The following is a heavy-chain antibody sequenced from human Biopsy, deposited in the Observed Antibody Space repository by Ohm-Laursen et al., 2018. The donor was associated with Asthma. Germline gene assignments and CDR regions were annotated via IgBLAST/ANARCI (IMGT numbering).Heavy chain of an antibody. Sequence: GTLSLTWTVSGGSIGIYYWGWIRQPPGKGREYIGYTHYSGTTNTDPSLTGRVTMSVDTSKNQFSLKVTSVTAADTAVYFCARVRGAFYESSVKNAFDVWGQGTMVTVSS. CDR3: ARVRGAFYESSVKNAFDV. CDR1: GGSIGIYY. CDR2: THYSGTT. V-gene: IGHV4-59*01. J-gene: IGHJ3*01. D-gene: IGHD3-22*01.